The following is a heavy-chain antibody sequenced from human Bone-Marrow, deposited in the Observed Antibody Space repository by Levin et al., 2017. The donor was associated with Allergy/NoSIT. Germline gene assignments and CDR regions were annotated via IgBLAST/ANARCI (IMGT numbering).Heavy chain of an antibody. J-gene: IGHJ6*02. D-gene: IGHD2-2*02. V-gene: IGHV3-20*01. CDR2: INWNGGST. CDR1: GFTFDDYG. CDR3: ARDSTVSCSSTSCYNPSPYYYGMDG. Sequence: GESLKISCAASGFTFDDYGMSWVRQAPGKGLEWVSGINWNGGSTGYADSVKGRFTISRDNAKNSLYLQMNSLRAEDTALYHCARDSTVSCSSTSCYNPSPYYYGMDGWGQGTTVTVSS.